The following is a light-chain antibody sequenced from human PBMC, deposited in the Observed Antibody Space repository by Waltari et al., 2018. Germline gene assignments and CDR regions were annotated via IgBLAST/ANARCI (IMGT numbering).Light chain of an antibody. CDR3: SSFTSSSTGI. V-gene: IGLV2-14*03. CDR1: SGDVGGYDL. CDR2: DAT. J-gene: IGLJ1*01. Sequence: QSALTQPASVSGSPGQSITISCTGTSGDVGGYDLVSWYHQHPGKAPKLMLYDATNRPSGVSDRFSACTSGNTASRTISDLRHEDEAEYYCSSFTSSSTGIFGSGTTVTVL.